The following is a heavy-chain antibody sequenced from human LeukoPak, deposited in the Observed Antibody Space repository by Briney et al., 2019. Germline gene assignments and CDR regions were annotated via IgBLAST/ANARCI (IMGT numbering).Heavy chain of an antibody. CDR3: ASVPLYGSGSPVDY. Sequence: GGSLRLSCAASGFTFSSYWMSWVRQAPGKGLEWVANIKQDGSEKYYMDSVKGRFTISRDNAKNSLYLQMNSLRAEDTAVYYCASVPLYGSGSPVDYRGQGTLVTVSS. CDR2: IKQDGSEK. CDR1: GFTFSSYW. J-gene: IGHJ4*02. D-gene: IGHD3-10*01. V-gene: IGHV3-7*01.